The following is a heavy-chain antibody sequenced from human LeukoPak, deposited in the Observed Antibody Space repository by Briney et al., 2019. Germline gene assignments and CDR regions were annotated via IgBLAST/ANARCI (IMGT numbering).Heavy chain of an antibody. CDR2: ISSSSSYV. J-gene: IGHJ4*02. Sequence: GGSLRLSCAASGFTFSSYSMNWVRQAPGKGLEWVSSISSSSSYVYYADSVKGRFTISRDNAKNSLFLQMNSLKAEGTAVYYCARDNYYDSSGYCYYWGQGTLVTVSS. CDR3: ARDNYYDSSGYCYY. V-gene: IGHV3-21*01. D-gene: IGHD3-22*01. CDR1: GFTFSSYS.